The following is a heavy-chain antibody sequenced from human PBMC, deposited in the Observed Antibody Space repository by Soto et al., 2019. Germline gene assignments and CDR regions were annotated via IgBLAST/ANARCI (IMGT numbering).Heavy chain of an antibody. V-gene: IGHV3-64D*06. CDR2: ISNDGGST. CDR1: GFSFSSYA. J-gene: IGHJ4*02. Sequence: SGGSLRLSCSASGFSFSSYAMHWVRQAPGKGLEYASSISNDGGSTYYAGSVKCRFTISRDNSKNTLYLQMTSLRAEDTAVYYCVKDRYVDYWGQGTLVTVSS. CDR3: VKDRYVDY.